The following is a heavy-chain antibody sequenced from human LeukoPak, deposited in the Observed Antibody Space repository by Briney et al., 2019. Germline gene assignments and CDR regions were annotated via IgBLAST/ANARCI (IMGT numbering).Heavy chain of an antibody. CDR3: GSGRGDYHFDY. J-gene: IGHJ4*02. Sequence: SETLSLTCTVSGGSVSSYFWSWIRQPPGKGLEWIGYIYYSGSDNYHPPLKRRVIISQDTSENQFSLMLTSVTAADAVVYYCGSGRGDYHFDYWGQGTLVTVSS. CDR1: GGSVSSYF. D-gene: IGHD4-17*01. V-gene: IGHV4-59*08. CDR2: IYYSGSD.